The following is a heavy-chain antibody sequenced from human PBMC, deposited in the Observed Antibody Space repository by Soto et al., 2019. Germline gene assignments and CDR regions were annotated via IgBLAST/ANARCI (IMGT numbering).Heavy chain of an antibody. Sequence: EVYLVESGGGLVQPGESLRLSCAASGFTFSKYWMNWVRQAPGKGLQWVANIKEDGTTESYSDSVKGRFTISRDNAKNLLYLQMYSLRVDDTAAYYCGRVVGYGDVVDPWGQGTLVTVSS. CDR1: GFTFSKYW. CDR2: IKEDGTTE. D-gene: IGHD4-17*01. CDR3: GRVVGYGDVVDP. V-gene: IGHV3-7*03. J-gene: IGHJ5*02.